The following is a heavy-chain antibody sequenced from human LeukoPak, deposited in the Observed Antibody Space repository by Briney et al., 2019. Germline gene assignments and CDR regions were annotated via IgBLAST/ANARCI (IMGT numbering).Heavy chain of an antibody. J-gene: IGHJ4*02. V-gene: IGHV3-7*01. CDR3: ARDTYGGFDY. Sequence: GGSLRLSCAASGFTFSSYWMGWVRQAPGKGLEWVANINQDGSEKYYVDSVKGRFTISRDNAKNSLYLQINSLRADDTAVYYCARDTYGGFDYWGQGTLVTVSS. CDR2: INQDGSEK. D-gene: IGHD4-23*01. CDR1: GFTFSSYW.